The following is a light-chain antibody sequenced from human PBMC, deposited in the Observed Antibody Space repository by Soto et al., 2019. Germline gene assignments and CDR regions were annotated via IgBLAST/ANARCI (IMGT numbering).Light chain of an antibody. CDR2: EVT. V-gene: IGLV2-14*01. J-gene: IGLJ1*01. CDR3: SSYTVSVAPYV. CDR1: NSDVGGHNY. Sequence: QSVLTQPASVSGSLGQSITISCTGSNSDVGGHNYVSWYQQHPGKAPKLMIYEVTNRPSGVSSRFSGSKSGNTASLTISGLQAEDEADYYCSSYTVSVAPYVFGTGTKLTVL.